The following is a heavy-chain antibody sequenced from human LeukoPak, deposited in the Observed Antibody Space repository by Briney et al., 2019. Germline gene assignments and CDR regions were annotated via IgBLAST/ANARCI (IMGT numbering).Heavy chain of an antibody. V-gene: IGHV3-53*01. D-gene: IGHD2-21*01. J-gene: IGHJ4*02. CDR3: AKASAASYYPAAINFDY. CDR2: IYSDNT. CDR1: GFTVSSNS. Sequence: GGSLRLSCTVSGFTVSSNSMSWVRQAPGKGLEWVSFIYSDNTHYSDSVKGRFTISRDNSKDTLYLQMNSLRAEDTAVYYCAKASAASYYPAAINFDYWGQGTLVTVSS.